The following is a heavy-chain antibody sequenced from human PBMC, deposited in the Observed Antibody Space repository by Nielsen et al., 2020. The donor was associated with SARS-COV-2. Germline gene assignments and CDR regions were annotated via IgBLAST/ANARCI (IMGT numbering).Heavy chain of an antibody. V-gene: IGHV3-48*03. CDR2: ISSSGSTI. J-gene: IGHJ4*02. CDR1: GFTFSSYE. Sequence: GESLKISCAASGFTFSSYEMNWVRQAPGKGLEWVSYISSSGSTIYYADPVKGRFTISRDNAKNSLYLQMNSLRAEDTAVYYCASGGTLKASTVTTTAVADYWGQGTLVTVSS. D-gene: IGHD4-11*01. CDR3: ASGGTLKASTVTTTAVADY.